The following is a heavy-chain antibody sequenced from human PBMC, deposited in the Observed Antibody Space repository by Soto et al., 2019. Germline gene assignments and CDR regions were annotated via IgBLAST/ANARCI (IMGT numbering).Heavy chain of an antibody. CDR1: GYNFATHW. CDR2: IFPGDAET. D-gene: IGHD5-12*01. J-gene: IGHJ6*02. Sequence: PGESLKIFCQGSGYNFATHWIGWVRHKAGKGLEWMGIIFPGDAETRYSPSFQGHITISADKSISIAYLRWSSLKASDTGMYYCATPGGFGMDVWGQGTTVTVSS. V-gene: IGHV5-51*01. CDR3: ATPGGFGMDV.